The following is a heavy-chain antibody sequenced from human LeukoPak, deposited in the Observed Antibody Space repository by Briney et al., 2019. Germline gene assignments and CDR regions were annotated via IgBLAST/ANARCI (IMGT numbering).Heavy chain of an antibody. CDR3: ARDTVRYDILTGYYNVMDY. Sequence: SETLSLTCTVSGGSISTVYWSWIRQPPGKGLEWIGYIYYSGSTNYNPSLKSRVTISVDTSKNQFSLKLSSVTAADTAVYYCARDTVRYDILTGYYNVMDYWGQGTLVTVSS. J-gene: IGHJ4*02. CDR2: IYYSGST. D-gene: IGHD3-9*01. CDR1: GGSISTVY. V-gene: IGHV4-59*12.